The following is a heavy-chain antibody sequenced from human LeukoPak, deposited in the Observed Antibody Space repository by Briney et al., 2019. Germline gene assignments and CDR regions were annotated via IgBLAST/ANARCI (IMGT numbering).Heavy chain of an antibody. J-gene: IGHJ4*02. V-gene: IGHV3-53*01. CDR1: GFTFSSNF. CDR2: IYSGGTT. CDR3: ARGAVNSAFLDY. D-gene: IGHD1-26*01. Sequence: PGGSLRLSCAASGFTFSSNFVSWVRQAPGKGLEWVSVIYSGGTTYYSDSVKGRFTISRDNSKNTLYLQRNSLRAEDTAVYYCARGAVNSAFLDYWGQGTLVTVSS.